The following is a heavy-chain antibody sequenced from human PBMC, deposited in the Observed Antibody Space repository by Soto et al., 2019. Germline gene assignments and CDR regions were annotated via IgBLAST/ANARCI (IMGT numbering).Heavy chain of an antibody. J-gene: IGHJ6*02. V-gene: IGHV3-53*02. CDR2: TYTGGST. CDR3: ARGDSSSWYGGRYYYGMDV. CDR1: GFAVSTSY. D-gene: IGHD6-13*01. Sequence: EVQLVETGGDLIQSGGSLRLSCAASGFAVSTSYMMWVRQAPGKGLECISVTYTGGSTDYADSVKGRFTISRDDSRNTLYLQMNSLRAEDTAVYYCARGDSSSWYGGRYYYGMDVWGQGTTVTVSS.